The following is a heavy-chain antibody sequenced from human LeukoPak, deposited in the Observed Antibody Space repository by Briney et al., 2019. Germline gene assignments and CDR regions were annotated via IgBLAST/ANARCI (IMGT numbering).Heavy chain of an antibody. J-gene: IGHJ3*01. V-gene: IGHV3-23*01. CDR2: ISGGGAKT. CDR1: GFTFDSYA. CDR3: AKCSASYDNDAFDV. D-gene: IGHD3-10*02. Sequence: GGSLRLSCAASGFTFDSYAMNWVRQAPGKGLERVSFISGGGAKTRYADSVKGQFTVSRDNSKNTLYLQMNILRPEDTAIYYCAKCSASYDNDAFDVWGQGTMVSVSS.